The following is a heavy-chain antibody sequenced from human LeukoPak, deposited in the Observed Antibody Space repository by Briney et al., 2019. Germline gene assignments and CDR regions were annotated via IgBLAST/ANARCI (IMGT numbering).Heavy chain of an antibody. V-gene: IGHV3-23*01. J-gene: IGHJ4*02. D-gene: IGHD4-17*01. CDR3: ARDSAYGFDQ. CDR2: ISGRGGST. CDR1: GFTFRSYA. Sequence: GGSLRLSCAASGFTFRSYAMSWVRQAPGKGLEWVSTISGRGGSTYYANSVKGRFTISRDNSKNTLYLQMNSLRAEDTAVYFCARDSAYGFDQWGQGTLVTVSS.